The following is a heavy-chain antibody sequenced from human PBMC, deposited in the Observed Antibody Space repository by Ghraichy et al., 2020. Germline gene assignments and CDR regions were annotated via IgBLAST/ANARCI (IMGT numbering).Heavy chain of an antibody. V-gene: IGHV3-53*01. Sequence: GGSLRLSCAASGFTVSSNYMSWVRQAPGKGLEWVSIIYKNGYTYYADSVKGRFTISRDNSKNTLYLQMNSLSAEDTAVYYCAGKLPFDCWGQEPWSPSPQ. J-gene: IGHJ4*01. D-gene: IGHD1-1*01. CDR1: GFTVSSNY. CDR2: IYKNGYT. CDR3: AGKLPFDC.